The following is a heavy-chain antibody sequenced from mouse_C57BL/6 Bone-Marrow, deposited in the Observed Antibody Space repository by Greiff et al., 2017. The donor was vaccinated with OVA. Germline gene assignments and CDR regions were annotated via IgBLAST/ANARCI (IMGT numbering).Heavy chain of an antibody. CDR3: ARWKLRPYYFDY. Sequence: VQLQQPGAELVKPGASVKMSCKASGYTFTSYWITWVKQRPGQGLEWIGDIYPGSGSTTYNEKFKSKATLTVDTSSSTAYMQLSSLTSEDSAVYYCARWKLRPYYFDYWGQGTTLTVSS. V-gene: IGHV1-55*01. CDR2: IYPGSGST. J-gene: IGHJ2*01. CDR1: GYTFTSYW. D-gene: IGHD3-2*02.